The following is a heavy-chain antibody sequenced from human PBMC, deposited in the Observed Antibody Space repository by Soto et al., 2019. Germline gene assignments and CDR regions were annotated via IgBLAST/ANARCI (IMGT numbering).Heavy chain of an antibody. CDR2: LYYSGST. D-gene: IGHD3-3*01. CDR1: GGSIRSGGYY. V-gene: IGHV4-61*08. J-gene: IGHJ6*03. CDR3: ARAGQDYDFWSGYRPNYMDV. Sequence: SETLSLSCTVSGGSIRSGGYYWSWIRQPPGKGLEWIGYLYYSGSTNYNPSLKSRVTISVDTSRNQLSLKLNSVTAADTAVYYCARAGQDYDFWSGYRPNYMDVWGKGTTVTVSS.